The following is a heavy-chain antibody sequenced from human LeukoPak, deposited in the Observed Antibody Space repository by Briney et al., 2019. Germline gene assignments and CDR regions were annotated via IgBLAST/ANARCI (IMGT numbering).Heavy chain of an antibody. CDR3: ARGVWFGDVIWFDP. CDR2: IYDSENT. CDR1: GGSISSGSYY. Sequence: PSETLSLTCTVSGGSISSGSYYWSWIRQPPGKGLEWIAYIYDSENTNYNPSLKSRVTISVDTSKNQFSLKLSSVTAADTAVYYCARGVWFGDVIWFDPWGQGTLVSVSS. V-gene: IGHV4-61*01. J-gene: IGHJ5*02. D-gene: IGHD3-10*01.